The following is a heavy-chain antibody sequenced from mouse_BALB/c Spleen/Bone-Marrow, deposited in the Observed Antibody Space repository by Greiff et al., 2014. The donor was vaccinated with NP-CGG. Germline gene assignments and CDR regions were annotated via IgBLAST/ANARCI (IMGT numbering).Heavy chain of an antibody. J-gene: IGHJ2*01. CDR2: ISSSYGDA. Sequence: QVQLKESGAELVRPGVSVKISCKGSGYIFTDYAMHWVKQSHAKSLEWIGIISSSYGDATYNQKFKGKATMTVDKSPNTAYMELARLTSEDSAIYYCARGLSYYYGTSYYFDYWGQGTTLTVSS. V-gene: IGHV1S137*01. CDR3: ARGLSYYYGTSYYFDY. CDR1: GYIFTDYA. D-gene: IGHD1-1*01.